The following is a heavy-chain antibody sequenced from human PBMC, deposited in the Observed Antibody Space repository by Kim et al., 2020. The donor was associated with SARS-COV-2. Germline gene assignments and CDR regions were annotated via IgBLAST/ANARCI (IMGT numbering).Heavy chain of an antibody. CDR1: VFSLSTSGMC. V-gene: IGHV2-70*01. Sequence: SGPTLVNPTQTLTLTCTFSVFSLSTSGMCVSWIRQPPGKALEWLALIDWDDDKYYSTSLKTRLTISKDTSKNQVVLTMTNMDPVDTATYYCARMYYYDSSGYPYGMDVWGQGTTVTVSS. CDR2: IDWDDDK. CDR3: ARMYYYDSSGYPYGMDV. D-gene: IGHD3-22*01. J-gene: IGHJ6*02.